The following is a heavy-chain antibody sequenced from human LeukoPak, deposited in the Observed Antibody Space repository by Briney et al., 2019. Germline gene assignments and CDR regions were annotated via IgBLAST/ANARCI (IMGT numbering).Heavy chain of an antibody. CDR1: GFTFSSYG. D-gene: IGHD6-13*01. CDR2: IRYDGSNK. CDR3: AKGLHSSSWNDAFDI. Sequence: PGGSLRLSCAASGFTFSSYGMHWVRQAPGKGLEWVAFIRYDGSNKYYADSVKGRFTISRDNSENTLYMQMNSLRVEDTAVYYCAKGLHSSSWNDAFDIWGQGTTVTVSS. J-gene: IGHJ3*02. V-gene: IGHV3-30*02.